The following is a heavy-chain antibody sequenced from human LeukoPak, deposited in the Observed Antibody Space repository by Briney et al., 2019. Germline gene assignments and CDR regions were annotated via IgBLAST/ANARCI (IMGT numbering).Heavy chain of an antibody. Sequence: GGSLRLSCAASGFTFSDYYMSWIRQAPGKGLEWVSYISSSGSTIYYADSVKGRFTISRDNAKNSLYLQMNSLRAEDTAVYYCARGRAHSILHGYGDYVGWFDPWGQGTLVTVSS. CDR2: ISSSGSTI. D-gene: IGHD4-17*01. V-gene: IGHV3-11*01. CDR3: ARGRAHSILHGYGDYVGWFDP. CDR1: GFTFSDYY. J-gene: IGHJ5*02.